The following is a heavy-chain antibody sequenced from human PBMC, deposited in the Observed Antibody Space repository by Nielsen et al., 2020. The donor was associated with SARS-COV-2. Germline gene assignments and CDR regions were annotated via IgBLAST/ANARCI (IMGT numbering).Heavy chain of an antibody. V-gene: IGHV4-34*01. CDR1: GGSFGGYY. CDR2: VNYRGGT. CDR3: ARERQQQPRYYYYYYMDV. D-gene: IGHD6-13*01. J-gene: IGHJ6*03. Sequence: SETLSLTCAVYGGSFGGYYWSWIRQPPGKGLEWIGEVNYRGGTNYNPSLKSRVTISVDTSKNQFSLKLSSVTAADTAVYYCARERQQQPRYYYYYYMDVWGKGTTVTVSS.